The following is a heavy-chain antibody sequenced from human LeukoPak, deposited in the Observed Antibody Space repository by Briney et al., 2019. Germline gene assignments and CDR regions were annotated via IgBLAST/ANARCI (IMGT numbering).Heavy chain of an antibody. D-gene: IGHD6-19*01. CDR3: ARDPQPGIAVAATEGFDY. CDR2: ISYDGSNK. V-gene: IGHV3-30*03. Sequence: GGSLRLSCAASGFTFSSYGMHWVRQAPGKGLEWVAVISYDGSNKYYADSVKGRFTISRDNSKNTLYLQMNSLRAEDTAVYYCARDPQPGIAVAATEGFDYWGQGTLVTVSS. J-gene: IGHJ4*02. CDR1: GFTFSSYG.